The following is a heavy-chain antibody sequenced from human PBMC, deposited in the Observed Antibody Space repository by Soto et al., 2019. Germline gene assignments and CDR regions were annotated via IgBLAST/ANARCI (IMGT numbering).Heavy chain of an antibody. CDR1: GGTFSTYT. CDR2: IIPIFGTP. D-gene: IGHD2-15*01. V-gene: IGHV1-69*06. Sequence: QVQLVQSGAEVKKPGSSVKVSCKASGGTFSTYTFSWVRQAPGQGLEWVGRIIPIFGTPYYSQKFQGRVTITADKSTSIVYMELSSLRSDDTAVYFCARGLECRGYCLDKPTWFAPWGQGTLVTVSS. CDR3: ARGLECRGYCLDKPTWFAP. J-gene: IGHJ5*02.